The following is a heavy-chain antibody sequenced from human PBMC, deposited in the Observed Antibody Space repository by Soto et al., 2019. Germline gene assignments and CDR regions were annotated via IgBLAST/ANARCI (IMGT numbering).Heavy chain of an antibody. D-gene: IGHD3-9*01. J-gene: IGHJ6*02. CDR2: INPNSGGT. Sequence: ASVKVSSKASGYTFTGYDMHWVRQAPGQGLEWMGWINPNSGGTNYAQKFQGRVTMTRDTSISTAYMELSRLRSDDTAVYYCARARIRYFDWLSPFNYYGMDVWGQGTTVTVSS. V-gene: IGHV1-2*02. CDR3: ARARIRYFDWLSPFNYYGMDV. CDR1: GYTFTGYD.